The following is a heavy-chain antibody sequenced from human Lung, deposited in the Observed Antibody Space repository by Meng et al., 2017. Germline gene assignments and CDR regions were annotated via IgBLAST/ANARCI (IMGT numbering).Heavy chain of an antibody. D-gene: IGHD3-22*01. CDR1: GGTLIMYA. CDR2: IIPIFGTA. J-gene: IGHJ4*02. Sequence: QGEAGVAGAVENKSCAWVEVPQKVSGGTLIMYAISWVRQAPGRGLEWMGGIIPIFGTANYAQKFQGRVTITADESTSTAYMELSSLRSEDTAVYYCARAEDYYDSSGYYYGLDYWGQGTLVTVSS. CDR3: ARAEDYYDSSGYYYGLDY. V-gene: IGHV1-69*01.